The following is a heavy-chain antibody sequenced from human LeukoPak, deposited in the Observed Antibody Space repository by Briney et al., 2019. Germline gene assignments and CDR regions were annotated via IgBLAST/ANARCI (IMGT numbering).Heavy chain of an antibody. J-gene: IGHJ5*02. CDR3: AKPGGHCSSTSCYAGGPWNRFDP. Sequence: PGRSLRLSCAASGFIFSNYGMHWVRQAPGKGLEWVAVIWYDGSNKYYADSVKGRFTISRDNSKNTLYLQMNSLRAEDTAVYYCAKPGGHCSSTSCYAGGPWNRFDPWGQGTLVTVSS. CDR2: IWYDGSNK. D-gene: IGHD2-2*01. CDR1: GFIFSNYG. V-gene: IGHV3-33*06.